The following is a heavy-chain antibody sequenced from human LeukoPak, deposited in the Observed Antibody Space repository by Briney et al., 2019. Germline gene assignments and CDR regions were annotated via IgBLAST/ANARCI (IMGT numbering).Heavy chain of an antibody. D-gene: IGHD6-19*01. CDR3: ARRDISSGWSFDY. Sequence: SETLSLTCTVSGGSISNYHWSWIRQPAGKGLEWIGQIHTSGSTNYNPPLKSRVSMSIDTAEDQVSLTIRSVTAADTAFYYCARRDISSGWSFDYWGQGTLVTVSS. J-gene: IGHJ4*02. CDR2: IHTSGST. CDR1: GGSISNYH. V-gene: IGHV4-4*07.